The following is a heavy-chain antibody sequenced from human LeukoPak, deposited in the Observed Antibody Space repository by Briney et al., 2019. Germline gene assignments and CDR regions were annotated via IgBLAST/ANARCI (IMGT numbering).Heavy chain of an antibody. D-gene: IGHD3-10*02. J-gene: IGHJ4*02. CDR2: ISPDDSDS. CDR3: ARYRGHYVSLPSHFDF. V-gene: IGHV5-51*01. Sequence: PGESLKISCRASGYRFTEYWIGCVRQMPGKGLEWMAVISPDDSDSRDSPAYSPSFLGQVTISVDESISTAYLQWSSLKASDTAIYYCARYRGHYVSLPSHFDFWGQGTLVTVSS. CDR1: GYRFTEYW.